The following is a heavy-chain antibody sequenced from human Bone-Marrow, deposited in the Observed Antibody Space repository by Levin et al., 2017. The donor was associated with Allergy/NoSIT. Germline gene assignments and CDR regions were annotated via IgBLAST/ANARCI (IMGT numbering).Heavy chain of an antibody. CDR1: GFTFSDLG. J-gene: IGHJ4*02. D-gene: IGHD6-13*01. CDR3: AKDWYRSYYLDY. Sequence: PGGSLRLSCATSGFTFSDLGMHWVRHTPGGGLEWVAIISNDGGTTYYADSVKGRFTISRDNSKHILFLQMSSLRGEDTAVYYCAKDWYRSYYLDYWGQGSLVTVSS. CDR2: ISNDGGTT. V-gene: IGHV3-30*18.